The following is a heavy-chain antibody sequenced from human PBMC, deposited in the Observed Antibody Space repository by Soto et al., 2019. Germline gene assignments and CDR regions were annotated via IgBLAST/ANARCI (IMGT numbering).Heavy chain of an antibody. CDR1: GGSISSYY. J-gene: IGHJ4*02. CDR2: IYYSGST. CDR3: PRHGAVAGTFDY. V-gene: IGHV4-59*08. Sequence: SETLSLTCTVSGGSISSYYWSWIRQPPGKGLEWIGYIYYSGSTNYNPSLKSRVTISVDTSKNQFSLKLSSVTAADTAVYYCPRHGAVAGTFDYWGQGTLVTVSS. D-gene: IGHD6-19*01.